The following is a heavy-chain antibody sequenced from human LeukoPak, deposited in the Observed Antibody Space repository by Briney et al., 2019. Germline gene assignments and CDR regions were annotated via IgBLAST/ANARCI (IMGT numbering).Heavy chain of an antibody. CDR1: GGSISSGGYY. J-gene: IGHJ4*02. CDR3: ASLHFWSGYYKSLFDY. CDR2: IYHSGST. D-gene: IGHD3-3*02. V-gene: IGHV4-30-2*01. Sequence: SETLPLTCTVSGGSISSGGYYWSWIRQPPGKGLEWIGYIYHSGSTYYNPSLKSRVTISVDRSKNQFSLKLSSVTAADTAVYYCASLHFWSGYYKSLFDYWGQGTLVTVSS.